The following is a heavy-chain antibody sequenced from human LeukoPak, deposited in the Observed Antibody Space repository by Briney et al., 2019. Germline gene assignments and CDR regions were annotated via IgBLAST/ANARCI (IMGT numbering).Heavy chain of an antibody. V-gene: IGHV4-38-2*02. CDR1: GYSIRSGYY. CDR2: SYHSGST. D-gene: IGHD3-22*01. Sequence: PSETLSLTCTVSGYSIRSGYYWGWIRQPPGKGLEWIASSYHSGSTYYNPSLRRRVTISVDTAKNQFSLKLRSVTAADTAVYYCARVDRAPVDHWGQGTLVTVSS. CDR3: ARVDRAPVDH. J-gene: IGHJ4*02.